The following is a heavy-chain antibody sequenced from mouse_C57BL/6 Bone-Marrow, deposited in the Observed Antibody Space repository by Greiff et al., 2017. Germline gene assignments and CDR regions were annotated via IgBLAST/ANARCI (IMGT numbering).Heavy chain of an antibody. V-gene: IGHV1-55*01. Sequence: VQLQQPGAELVKPGASVQMSCKASGYTFTSYWITWVKQRPGQGLEWIGDIDPGSGSTNYNEKFKSKATLTVDKSSSTAYMQLSSLTSEDSAVYDCARKMGVCLRHVDYWGQGTTLTVSS. D-gene: IGHD2-2*01. CDR3: ARKMGVCLRHVDY. CDR2: IDPGSGST. J-gene: IGHJ2*01. CDR1: GYTFTSYW.